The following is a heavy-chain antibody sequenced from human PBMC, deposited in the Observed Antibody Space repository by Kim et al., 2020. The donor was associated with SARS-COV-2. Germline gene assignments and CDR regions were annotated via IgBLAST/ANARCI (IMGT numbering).Heavy chain of an antibody. D-gene: IGHD6-6*01. CDR1: GYTFTSYA. CDR2: INAGNGNT. V-gene: IGHV1-3*01. CDR3: ARDPQSIAARPYYYYYGMDV. J-gene: IGHJ6*02. Sequence: ASVKVSCKASGYTFTSYAMRWVRQAPGQRLEWMGWINAGNGNTKYSQKFQGRVTITRDTSASTAYMELSSLRSEDTAVYYCARDPQSIAARPYYYYYGMDVWGQGTTVTVSS.